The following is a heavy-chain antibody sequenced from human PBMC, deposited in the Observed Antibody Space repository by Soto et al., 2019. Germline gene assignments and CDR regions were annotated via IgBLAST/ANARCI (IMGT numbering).Heavy chain of an antibody. V-gene: IGHV3-74*01. D-gene: IGHD4-17*01. CDR1: GFTFSSYW. J-gene: IGHJ4*02. CDR2: INSVGSST. CDR3: ARGPTSGMTRGAFDY. Sequence: GGSLRLSCAASGFTFSSYWMHWVRQAPGKGPVWVSRINSVGSSTSYADSVKGRFTISRDNAKNTLYLQMNSLRAEDTAVYYCARGPTSGMTRGAFDYWGQGALVTVSS.